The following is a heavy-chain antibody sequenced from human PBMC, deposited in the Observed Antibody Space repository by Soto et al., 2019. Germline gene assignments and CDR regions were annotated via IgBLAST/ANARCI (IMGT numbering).Heavy chain of an antibody. CDR3: AKKGYYPSGKINLFDS. J-gene: IGHJ4*02. D-gene: IGHD3-10*01. V-gene: IGHV4-38-2*01. Sequence: KSSETLSLTCAVSGYSINSDYYLGWIRQPPGKGLEWIGSADHSGRTYYSPSLRSRLTIFIDTSKNQFSLRLTSVTAADTAMYFCAKKGYYPSGKINLFDSWGPGTLVTVSS. CDR2: ADHSGRT. CDR1: GYSINSDYY.